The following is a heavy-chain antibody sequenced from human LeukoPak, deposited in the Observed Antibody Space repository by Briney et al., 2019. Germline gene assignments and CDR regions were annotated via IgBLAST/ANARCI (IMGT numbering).Heavy chain of an antibody. Sequence: PSETLSLTCTVSGGSLGIYYWNWIRQPPGKGLEWIGYIYYSGSTNSNPSLKSRVTISVDTSKNQFSLKLSSVTAADTAVYYCARELYDSSGYYYFDLWGRGTLVTVSS. CDR2: IYYSGST. J-gene: IGHJ2*01. V-gene: IGHV4-59*01. D-gene: IGHD3-22*01. CDR1: GGSLGIYY. CDR3: ARELYDSSGYYYFDL.